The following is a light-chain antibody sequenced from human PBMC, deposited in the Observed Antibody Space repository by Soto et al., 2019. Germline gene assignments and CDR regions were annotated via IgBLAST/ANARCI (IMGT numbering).Light chain of an antibody. CDR1: QSFSTY. Sequence: EIVLTQSPATLSLSPGERATLSCRASQSFSTYLAWYQQKPGQAPRLLIYGASTRATGIPARFSGSGSETEFTLTISSLQAEDSAVYFCQQYNNWPTWTFGQGTKVDIK. CDR3: QQYNNWPTWT. V-gene: IGKV3-15*01. CDR2: GAS. J-gene: IGKJ1*01.